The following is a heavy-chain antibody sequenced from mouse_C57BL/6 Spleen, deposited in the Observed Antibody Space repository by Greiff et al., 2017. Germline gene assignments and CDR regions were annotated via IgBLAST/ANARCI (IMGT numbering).Heavy chain of an antibody. J-gene: IGHJ2*01. D-gene: IGHD2-4*01. V-gene: IGHV1-64*01. Sequence: QVQLQQSGAELVKPGASVKLSCKASGYTFTSYWMHWVKQRPGQGLEWIGMIHPNSGSTNYNEKFKSKATLTVDKSSSTAYMQLSSLTSEDSAVYYCARYYDYDGYYFDYWGKGTTLTVSS. CDR1: GYTFTSYW. CDR3: ARYYDYDGYYFDY. CDR2: IHPNSGST.